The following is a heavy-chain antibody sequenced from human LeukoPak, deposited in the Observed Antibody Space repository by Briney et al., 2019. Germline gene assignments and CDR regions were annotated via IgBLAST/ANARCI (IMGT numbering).Heavy chain of an antibody. CDR3: ARKARMPRGVISFYAMDV. J-gene: IGHJ6*02. CDR1: GASVSSGTYY. Sequence: SETLSLTCSVSGASVSSGTYYWSWVRQPPGKGLEWIGYVYYSGSTNYNPSLESRLTISVDTSKNQFSLRLRSVTAADTALYYCARKARMPRGVISFYAMDVWGQGTAVTVSS. CDR2: VYYSGST. D-gene: IGHD3-10*01. V-gene: IGHV4-61*01.